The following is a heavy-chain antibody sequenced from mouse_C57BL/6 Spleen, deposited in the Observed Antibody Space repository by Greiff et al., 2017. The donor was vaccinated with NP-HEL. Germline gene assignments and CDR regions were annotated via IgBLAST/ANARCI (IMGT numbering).Heavy chain of an antibody. CDR2: IDPSDSYT. V-gene: IGHV1-50*01. CDR1: GYTFTSYW. J-gene: IGHJ1*03. CDR3: ASRGYYGSSYGYFDV. D-gene: IGHD1-1*01. Sequence: QVQLQQPGAELVKPGASVKLSCKASGYTFTSYWMQWVKQRPGQGLEWIGEIDPSDSYTNYNQKFKGKATMTVDTSSSTAYMQLSSLTSEASAAYYCASRGYYGSSYGYFDVWGTGTTVTVSS.